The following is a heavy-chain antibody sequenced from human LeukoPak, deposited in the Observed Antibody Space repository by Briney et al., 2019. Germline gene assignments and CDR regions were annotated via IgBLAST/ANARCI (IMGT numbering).Heavy chain of an antibody. CDR3: ARAPGGIVVVPAATDYFDY. Sequence: SETLSLTCAVYGGSFSGYYWSWIRQPPGKGLEWIGEINHSGSTNYNPSLKGRVTISVDTSKNQFSLKLSSVTAADTAVYYCARAPGGIVVVPAATDYFDYWGQGTLVTVSS. J-gene: IGHJ4*02. V-gene: IGHV4-34*01. D-gene: IGHD2-2*01. CDR1: GGSFSGYY. CDR2: INHSGST.